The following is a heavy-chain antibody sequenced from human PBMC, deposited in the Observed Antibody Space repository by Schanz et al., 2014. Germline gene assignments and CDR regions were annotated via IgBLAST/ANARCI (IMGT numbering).Heavy chain of an antibody. CDR2: IAGDGGGP. D-gene: IGHD3-3*01. CDR3: ARGSGTFDS. CDR1: GFTFRRYG. Sequence: VQLVESGGGLVKPGGSLRLSCGASGFTFRRYGMSWVRQAPGKGLEWVSVIAGDGGGPNYVDSVKGRFTISRDNSDNTLYLQMNNLRAEDTAVYYCARGSGTFDSWGQGTLVTVSS. J-gene: IGHJ4*02. V-gene: IGHV3-23*04.